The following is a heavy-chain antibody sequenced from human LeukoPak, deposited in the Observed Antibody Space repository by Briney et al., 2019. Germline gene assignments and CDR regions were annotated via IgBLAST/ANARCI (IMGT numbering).Heavy chain of an antibody. CDR3: AKEVGGSYVMAFDY. V-gene: IGHV3-23*01. Sequence: GGSLRLSCAASGFTFSSYAMRWVPHAPGKGLEWVSAISGSGGSTYYADSVKGRFTISRDNSKNTLYLQMNSLRAEDTAVYYCAKEVGGSYVMAFDYWGQGTLVTVSS. D-gene: IGHD3-16*01. J-gene: IGHJ4*02. CDR1: GFTFSSYA. CDR2: ISGSGGST.